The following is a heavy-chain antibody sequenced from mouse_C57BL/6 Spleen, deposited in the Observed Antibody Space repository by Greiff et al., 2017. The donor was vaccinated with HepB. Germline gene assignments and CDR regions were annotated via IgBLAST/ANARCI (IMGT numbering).Heavy chain of an antibody. D-gene: IGHD3-2*02. CDR2: ISDGGSYT. CDR3: AREDSSGYGYFDY. Sequence: EVKLVESGGGLVKPGGSLKLSCAASGFTFSSYAMSWVRQTPEKRLEWVATISDGGSYTYYPDNVKGRFTISRDNAKNNLYLQMSHLKSEDTAMYYCAREDSSGYGYFDYWGQGTTLTVSS. CDR1: GFTFSSYA. J-gene: IGHJ2*01. V-gene: IGHV5-4*01.